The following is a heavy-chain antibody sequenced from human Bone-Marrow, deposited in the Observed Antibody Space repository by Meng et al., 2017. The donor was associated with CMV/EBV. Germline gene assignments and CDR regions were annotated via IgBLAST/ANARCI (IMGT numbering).Heavy chain of an antibody. CDR1: GFTFSSYE. Sequence: GESLKISCAASGFTFSSYEMKWVRQAPGKGLEWVSYISSSGSSIYYADSVKGRFTISRDNAKNSLYLQMNSLRAEDTAVYYCARDRDCSSTSCYPYYYYYGMDVWGQGTTVTVSS. CDR3: ARDRDCSSTSCYPYYYYYGMDV. V-gene: IGHV3-48*03. J-gene: IGHJ6*02. D-gene: IGHD2-2*01. CDR2: ISSSGSSI.